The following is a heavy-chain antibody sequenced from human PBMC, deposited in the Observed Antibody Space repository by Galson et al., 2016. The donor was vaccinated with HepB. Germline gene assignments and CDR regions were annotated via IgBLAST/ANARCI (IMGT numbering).Heavy chain of an antibody. CDR1: GFTFDNYT. V-gene: IGHV3-21*01. J-gene: IGHJ2*01. CDR3: ARSVGWYFDV. Sequence: SLRLSCAASGFTFDNYTMNWLRQAPGKGLEWVSSVSHSSTYVYYADSVQGRFTISRDNAKNSLYLEMNNLRVEDTAVFYCARSVGWYFDVWGRGTLVAVS. CDR2: VSHSSTYV.